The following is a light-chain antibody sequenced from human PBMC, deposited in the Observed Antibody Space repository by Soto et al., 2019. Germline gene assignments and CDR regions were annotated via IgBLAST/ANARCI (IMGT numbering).Light chain of an antibody. J-gene: IGKJ1*01. CDR1: QSVSRS. CDR3: QQRSSWPGT. CDR2: EAS. V-gene: IGKV3-11*01. Sequence: EIVLTQSPATLSLSPGERATLSCRASQSVSRSVAWYQQKPGQAPRLLIYEASNRATGIPAMFSGSGSGTDFTLTISSLEPEDFAVYYCQQRSSWPGTFGQGTKVEI.